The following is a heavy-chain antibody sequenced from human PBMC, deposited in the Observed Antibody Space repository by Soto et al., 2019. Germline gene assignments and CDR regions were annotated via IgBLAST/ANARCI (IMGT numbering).Heavy chain of an antibody. D-gene: IGHD6-19*01. CDR1: GLTVRGKKY. Sequence: GGSLRLSCAALGLTVRGKKYITWVRPAPGKGLEWVSALYDVDGTYYADSVRGRFIVSRDNARSSVYLQMSRLSVEDTAVYYCARGSFAPTSSDQDPFDMWGQGTMVTVSS. V-gene: IGHV3-66*01. CDR3: ARGSFAPTSSDQDPFDM. CDR2: LYDVDGT. J-gene: IGHJ3*02.